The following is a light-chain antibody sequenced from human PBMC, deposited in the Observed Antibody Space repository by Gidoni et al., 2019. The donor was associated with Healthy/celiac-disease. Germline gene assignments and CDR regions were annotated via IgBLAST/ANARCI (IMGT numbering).Light chain of an antibody. J-gene: IGLJ1*01. CDR1: SSYVGSYNL. V-gene: IGLV2-23*01. CDR3: CSYAGSSTYV. Sequence: QSALTQPASVSGSPGQSITISCTGTSSYVGSYNLVSWYHQHPGKAPKLMIYEGSKRPSGVSNRFSGSKSGNTASLTISGLQAEDEADYYCCSYAGSSTYVFGTGTKVTVL. CDR2: EGS.